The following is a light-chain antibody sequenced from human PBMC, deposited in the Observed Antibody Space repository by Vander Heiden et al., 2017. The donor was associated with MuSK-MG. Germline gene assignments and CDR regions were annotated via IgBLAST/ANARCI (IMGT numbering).Light chain of an antibody. V-gene: IGKV1-39*01. CDR1: QSLSSS. Sequence: DVQMTQSPSSLSASVGDRVTITCRASQSLSSSLNWYQQKPGKAPNLLIYAASNLQSGVPSRFSGSGSGTDFTLTISSLQPEDFATYYCQQSYNAPRTFGQGTKLEIK. J-gene: IGKJ2*01. CDR3: QQSYNAPRT. CDR2: AAS.